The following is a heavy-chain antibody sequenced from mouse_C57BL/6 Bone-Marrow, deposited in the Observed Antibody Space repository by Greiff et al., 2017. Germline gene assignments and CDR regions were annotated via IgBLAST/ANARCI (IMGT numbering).Heavy chain of an antibody. D-gene: IGHD1-1*01. CDR1: GYAFSSSW. CDR2: IYPGDGDT. Sequence: QVTLKVSGPELVKPGASVKISCKASGYAFSSSWMNWVKQRPGKGLEWIGRIYPGDGDTNYNGKFKGKATLTADKSSSTAYMQLSSLTSEDSAVYFCARAATVVARNYYAMDYSGQGTSVTVSS. V-gene: IGHV1-82*01. J-gene: IGHJ4*01. CDR3: ARAATVVARNYYAMDY.